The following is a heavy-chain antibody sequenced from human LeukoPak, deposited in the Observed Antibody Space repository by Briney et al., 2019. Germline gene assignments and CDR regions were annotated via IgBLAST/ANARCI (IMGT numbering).Heavy chain of an antibody. CDR2: IYYSGST. Sequence: PSETLSLTCTVSGGSISSHYWSWIRQPPGKGLEWIGYIYYSGSTNYNPSLKSRVTISVDTSKNQFSLKLSSVTAADTAVYYCARGGYYYESSSWGQGALVTVSS. V-gene: IGHV4-59*11. CDR3: ARGGYYYESSS. D-gene: IGHD3-22*01. CDR1: GGSISSHY. J-gene: IGHJ4*02.